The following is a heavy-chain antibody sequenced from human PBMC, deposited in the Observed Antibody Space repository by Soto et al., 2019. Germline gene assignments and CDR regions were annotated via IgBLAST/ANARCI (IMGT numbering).Heavy chain of an antibody. J-gene: IGHJ5*02. Sequence: DVQLLESGGDLVQPGGSLRLSCAASGFTFGDYAMTWVRQTPGKGLDWVSAIGGGGGAKYYADSVKGRFTISRDNSKDTLYLQMNSLRAEDTAVYYCARETLAKNRQWEWLDPWGQGTLVTVSS. D-gene: IGHD1-26*01. CDR2: IGGGGGAK. V-gene: IGHV3-23*01. CDR3: ARETLAKNRQWEWLDP. CDR1: GFTFGDYA.